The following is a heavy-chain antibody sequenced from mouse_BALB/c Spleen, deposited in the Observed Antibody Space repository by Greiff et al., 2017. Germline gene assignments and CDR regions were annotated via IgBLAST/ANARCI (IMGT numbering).Heavy chain of an antibody. V-gene: IGHV7-1*02. Sequence: EVKVVESGGGLVQPGGSLRLSGATSGFTFSDFYMEWVRQPPGKRLEWIAASRNKANDYTTAYSVSVKGRFIVSRDTSQSILYLQMNALRAEDTAMYYCARQGLTTAPFAWFAYWGQGTLVTVSA. CDR3: ARQGLTTAPFAWFAY. CDR1: GFTFSDFY. CDR2: SRNKANDYTT. D-gene: IGHD1-2*01. J-gene: IGHJ3*01.